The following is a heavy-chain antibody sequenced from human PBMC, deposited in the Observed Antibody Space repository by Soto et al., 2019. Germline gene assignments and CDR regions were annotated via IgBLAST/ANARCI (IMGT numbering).Heavy chain of an antibody. D-gene: IGHD3-22*01. J-gene: IGHJ6*02. CDR3: ARDRYYYDSSGYWPYYYGMDV. CDR1: GGTFSSYA. V-gene: IGHV1-69*13. Sequence: SVKVSCKASGGTFSSYAISWVRQAPGQGLEWMGGIIPIFGTANYAQKFQRRVTITADESTSTAYMELSSLRSEDTAVYYCARDRYYYDSSGYWPYYYGMDVWGQGTTVTVSS. CDR2: IIPIFGTA.